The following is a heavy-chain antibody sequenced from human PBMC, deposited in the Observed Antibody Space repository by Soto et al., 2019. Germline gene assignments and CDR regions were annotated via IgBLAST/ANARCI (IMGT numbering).Heavy chain of an antibody. V-gene: IGHV4-39*01. D-gene: IGHD3-16*02. Sequence: QLQLQESGPGLVKPSETLSLTCTVSGVSISRTSYYWGWIRQTPAKGLEWIGTIYYSGETFYNPSLKSRVTISIDTSKNHFSLNLTSVTAADTAIYYCARHGSFWGQGALVTVSS. J-gene: IGHJ1*01. CDR3: ARHGSF. CDR1: GVSISRTSYY. CDR2: IYYSGET.